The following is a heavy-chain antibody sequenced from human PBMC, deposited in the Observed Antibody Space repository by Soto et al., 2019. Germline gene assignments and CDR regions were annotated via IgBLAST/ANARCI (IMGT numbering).Heavy chain of an antibody. J-gene: IGHJ6*02. CDR3: AKAWYSSSWSYYYYYGMDV. CDR1: GFTFISYG. CDR2: ISYDGSNK. D-gene: IGHD6-13*01. V-gene: IGHV3-30*18. Sequence: SLRLSCAASGFTFISYGMHWVRQAPGKGLEWVAVISYDGSNKYYADSVKGRFTISRDNSKNTLYLQMNSLRAEDTAVYYCAKAWYSSSWSYYYYYGMDVWGQGTMVTVSS.